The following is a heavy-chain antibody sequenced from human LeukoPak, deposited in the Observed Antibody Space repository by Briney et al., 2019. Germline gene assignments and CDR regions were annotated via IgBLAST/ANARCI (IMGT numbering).Heavy chain of an antibody. Sequence: ASVKVSCKASGYTFTSYYMHWVRQAPGQGLEWMGIIKPSGGSTSYAQKFQGRVTMTRDTSTSTVYMELSSLRSEDTAVYYCARDELWFGELSGYYYYGMDVWGQGTTVTVSS. V-gene: IGHV1-46*01. CDR3: ARDELWFGELSGYYYYGMDV. CDR2: IKPSGGST. CDR1: GYTFTSYY. D-gene: IGHD3-10*01. J-gene: IGHJ6*02.